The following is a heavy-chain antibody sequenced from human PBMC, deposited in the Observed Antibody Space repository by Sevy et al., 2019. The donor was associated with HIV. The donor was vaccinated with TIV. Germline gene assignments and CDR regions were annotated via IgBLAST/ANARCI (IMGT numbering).Heavy chain of an antibody. V-gene: IGHV4-39*01. J-gene: IGHJ6*02. CDR1: GGSISSSSYY. CDR3: AVITMVRGVTYYYYGMDV. D-gene: IGHD3-10*01. CDR2: IYYSGST. Sequence: SLTCTVSGGSISSSSYYWGWIRQPPGKGLEWIGSIYYSGSTYYNPSLKSRVTISVDTSKNQFSLKLSSVTAADTAVNYCAVITMVRGVTYYYYGMDVWGQGTTVTVSS.